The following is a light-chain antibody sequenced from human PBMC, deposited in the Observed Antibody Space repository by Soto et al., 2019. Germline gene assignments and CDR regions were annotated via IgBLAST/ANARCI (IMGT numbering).Light chain of an antibody. CDR1: QGITSW. CDR2: RAY. CDR3: QQPPTFPLT. J-gene: IGKJ4*01. V-gene: IGKV1-12*01. Sequence: DIQMTQSPSSVSASVGDRVTITCRASQGITSWLAWYQQKPGKAPQLLIYRAYTLQSGVPSRFSGSGSGTDFTLTISGLQPVDCATYYCQQPPTFPLTGGGGTKVEIQ.